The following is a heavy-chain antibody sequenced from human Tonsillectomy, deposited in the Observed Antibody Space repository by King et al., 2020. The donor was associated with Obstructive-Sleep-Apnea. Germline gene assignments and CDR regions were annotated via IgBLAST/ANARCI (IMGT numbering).Heavy chain of an antibody. V-gene: IGHV3-23*04. J-gene: IGHJ6*02. D-gene: IGHD1-26*01. CDR2: ISGSGGST. CDR3: AKGPHGRELLFGMDV. Sequence: VQLVEAGGGLVQPGGSLRLSCAASGFTFSSYAMSWCRQAPGKGLEWVSAISGSGGSTYYADSVKGRFTITRDNSNNTLYLQMNSLRAEDTAVYYCAKGPHGRELLFGMDVWGQGTTVTVSS. CDR1: GFTFSSYA.